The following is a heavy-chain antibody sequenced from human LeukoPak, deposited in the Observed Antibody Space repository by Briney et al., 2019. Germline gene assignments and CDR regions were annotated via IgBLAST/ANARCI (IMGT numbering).Heavy chain of an antibody. J-gene: IGHJ6*03. D-gene: IGHD6-13*01. V-gene: IGHV4-59*12. Sequence: SETLSLTCTVSGGSIRNYYWSWTRQPPGKGLQWLGEITYRRGADYNPSLKSRLTISLDTSKSQLSLILTSVTAADTAVYYCARGRPESSWYDYYYYYLDVWGKGTTVTVSS. CDR2: ITYRRGA. CDR3: ARGRPESSWYDYYYYYLDV. CDR1: GGSIRNYY.